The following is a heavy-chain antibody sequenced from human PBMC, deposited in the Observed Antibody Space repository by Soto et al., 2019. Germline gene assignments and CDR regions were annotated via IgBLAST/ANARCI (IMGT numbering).Heavy chain of an antibody. CDR1: GFTFSSYA. CDR2: ISYDGSNK. D-gene: IGHD2-2*01. CDR3: ARDQTHIVVVPAAKRRYYYYYGMDV. Sequence: QVQLVESGGGVVQPGRSLRLSCAASGFTFSSYAMHWVHQAPGKGLEWVAVISYDGSNKYYADSVKGRFTISRDNSKNTLYLQMNSLRAEDTAVYYCARDQTHIVVVPAAKRRYYYYYGMDVWGQGTTVTVSS. J-gene: IGHJ6*02. V-gene: IGHV3-30-3*01.